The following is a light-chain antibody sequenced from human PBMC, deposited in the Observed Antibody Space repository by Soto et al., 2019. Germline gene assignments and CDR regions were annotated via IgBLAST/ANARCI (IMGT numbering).Light chain of an antibody. Sequence: EIMLTQSPVTLSLSPGEGATLSCRASQSVAGSYLAWYQKKPGRTPRLLIYGASSRATGIPDRFSGSGSGTEFTLTINRLEPEDFAVYYCQQYGVSPRTFGQGTKVEIK. CDR2: GAS. J-gene: IGKJ1*01. V-gene: IGKV3-20*01. CDR1: QSVAGSY. CDR3: QQYGVSPRT.